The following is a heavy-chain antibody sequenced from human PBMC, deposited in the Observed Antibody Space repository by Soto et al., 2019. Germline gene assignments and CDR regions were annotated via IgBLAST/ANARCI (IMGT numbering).Heavy chain of an antibody. CDR3: ARLFGTKYYDFWSGYYKDFDY. V-gene: IGHV1-46*01. CDR1: GYTFTSYY. Sequence: ASVKVSCKASGYTFTSYYMHWVRQAPGQGLEWMRIINPSGGSTSYAQKFQGRVTMTRDTSTSTVYMELSSLRSEDTAVYYCARLFGTKYYDFWSGYYKDFDYWGQGTLVT. D-gene: IGHD3-3*01. CDR2: INPSGGST. J-gene: IGHJ4*02.